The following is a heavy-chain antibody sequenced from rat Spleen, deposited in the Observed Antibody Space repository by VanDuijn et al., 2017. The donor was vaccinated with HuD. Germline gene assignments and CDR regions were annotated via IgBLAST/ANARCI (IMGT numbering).Heavy chain of an antibody. Sequence: EVQLVESGGGLVQPGRSLKLSCAASGFTFSNYGMHWIRQAPTKGLAWVASISPSGGSTSYRDSVKGRFTISRDNATSTLYLKMDSLRSEDTATYYCATSPYYWYFDFWGPGTMVTVSS. V-gene: IGHV5-19*01. CDR1: GFTFSNYG. CDR3: ATSPYYWYFDF. CDR2: ISPSGGST. J-gene: IGHJ1*01.